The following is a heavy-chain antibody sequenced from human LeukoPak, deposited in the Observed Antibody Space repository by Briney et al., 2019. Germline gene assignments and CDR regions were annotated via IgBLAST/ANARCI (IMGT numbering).Heavy chain of an antibody. CDR2: IDESGST. J-gene: IGHJ4*02. CDR1: GGSISSSSYY. V-gene: IGHV4-39*01. D-gene: IGHD2-15*01. CDR3: ACLSIRGPSPIDY. Sequence: WESLSLTCTVSGGSISSSSYYWGWIRQPPGKGLEGFVSIDESGSTYYNPSLKSRVTISVDTSKNQCSLKLSAVTAAATAVYYCACLSIRGPSPIDYWGQGTLVTVSS.